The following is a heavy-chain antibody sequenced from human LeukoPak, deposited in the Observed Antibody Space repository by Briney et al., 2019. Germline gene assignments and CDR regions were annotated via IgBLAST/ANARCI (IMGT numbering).Heavy chain of an antibody. V-gene: IGHV4-59*01. D-gene: IGHD6-13*01. Sequence: SETLSLTCTVSGGSISSYYWSWIRQPPGKGLEWIGYIYYSGSTNYNPSLKSRVTISVDTSKNQFSLKLSSVTAADTAVYYCARGPIAAAGAHYFDYWGQGTLATVSS. J-gene: IGHJ4*02. CDR2: IYYSGST. CDR1: GGSISSYY. CDR3: ARGPIAAAGAHYFDY.